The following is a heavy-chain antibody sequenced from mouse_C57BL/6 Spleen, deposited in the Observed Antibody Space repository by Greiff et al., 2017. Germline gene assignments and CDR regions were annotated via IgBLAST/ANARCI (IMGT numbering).Heavy chain of an antibody. CDR3: APPFDY. J-gene: IGHJ2*01. CDR2: INPNNGGT. Sequence: VQLQQSGPELVKPGASVKISCKASGYTFTDYYMNWVKQSHGKSLEWIGDINPNNGGTSYNQQFKGKATLTVDQSSSTAYMELRSLTSEDSAVYYCAPPFDYWGQGTTLTVSS. CDR1: GYTFTDYY. V-gene: IGHV1-26*01.